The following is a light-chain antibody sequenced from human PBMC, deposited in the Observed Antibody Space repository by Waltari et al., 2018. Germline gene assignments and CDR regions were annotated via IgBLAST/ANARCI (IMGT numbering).Light chain of an antibody. V-gene: IGLV2-23*02. CDR1: SSDVGGYNY. J-gene: IGLJ1*01. CDR3: CSYAGSSTWV. Sequence: QSALTQPASVSGSPGQSITISCPGTSSDVGGYNYVSWYQQHPGKAPKLMIYDVSKRPSGVSNRFSGSKSGNTASLTISGLQAEDEADYYCCSYAGSSTWVFGTGTKVTVL. CDR2: DVS.